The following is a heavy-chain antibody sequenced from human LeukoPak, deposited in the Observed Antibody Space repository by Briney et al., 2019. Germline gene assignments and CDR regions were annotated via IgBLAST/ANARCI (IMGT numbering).Heavy chain of an antibody. D-gene: IGHD6-19*01. V-gene: IGHV4-59*01. CDR2: IYYSGST. J-gene: IGHJ4*02. Sequence: SETLSLTCTVSGGSISSDYWSWIRQPPGKGLEWIGHIYYSGSTNYNPSLKSRVTISVDTSKNQFSLKLSSVTAADTAVYYCASVRAVAGLDYWGQGTLVTVSS. CDR3: ASVRAVAGLDY. CDR1: GGSISSDY.